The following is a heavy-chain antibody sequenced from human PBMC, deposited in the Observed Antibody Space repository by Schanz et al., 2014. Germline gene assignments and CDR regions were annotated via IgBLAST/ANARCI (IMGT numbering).Heavy chain of an antibody. CDR1: GFTVNTNY. CDR2: MYINSGST. Sequence: EVQLVESGGGLIQPGGSLRLSCAVSGFTVNTNYMSWVRQAPGKGLEWISSMYINSGSTQYADSVKGRFIISRDSSKNTRFLQMNSLRAEDTAVYFCARDGGRDGYNLAVDVWGQGTLVTVSS. CDR3: ARDGGRDGYNLAVDV. V-gene: IGHV3-53*01. J-gene: IGHJ3*01. D-gene: IGHD5-12*01.